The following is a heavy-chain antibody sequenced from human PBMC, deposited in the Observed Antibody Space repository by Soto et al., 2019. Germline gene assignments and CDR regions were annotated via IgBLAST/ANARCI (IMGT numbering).Heavy chain of an antibody. CDR1: GGSINNFH. CDR3: ARIKSGYSYGSIIDF. D-gene: IGHD5-18*01. V-gene: IGHV4-59*01. Sequence: PSETLSLTCSVSGGSINNFHWSWIRQPPGKGLEWIGFVFYSGRTTYNPSLQSRVTISVDTSHNHFSLKVRSVTAADTATYYCARIKSGYSYGSIIDFCGPAKLVTVYS. J-gene: IGHJ4*02. CDR2: VFYSGRT.